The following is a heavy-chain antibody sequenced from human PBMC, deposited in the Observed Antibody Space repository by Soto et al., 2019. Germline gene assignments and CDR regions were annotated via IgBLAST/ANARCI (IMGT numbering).Heavy chain of an antibody. V-gene: IGHV1-46*03. D-gene: IGHD3-16*02. Sequence: ASVKVSCKASGYTFTSCEIHWVRQAPGQGPEWMGIINPSGGGASYAQKFRDRVTMTWDTSTTTVYMELSTLRSEDPPIFFCPRRLFFRGVTSSVMDVWPQGTTVPFSS. CDR3: PRRLFFRGVTSSVMDV. CDR2: INPSGGGA. J-gene: IGHJ6*02. CDR1: GYTFTSCE.